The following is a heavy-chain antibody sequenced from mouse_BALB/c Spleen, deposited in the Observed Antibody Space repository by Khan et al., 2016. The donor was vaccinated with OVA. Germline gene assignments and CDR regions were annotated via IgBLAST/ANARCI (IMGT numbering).Heavy chain of an antibody. V-gene: IGHV1-87*01. CDR2: IYRGDGNT. D-gene: IGHD1-1*01. CDR3: ARGGITTGYFDY. J-gene: IGHJ2*01. CDR1: GYTFTSYW. Sequence: QVQLQQSGTELARPGASVKLSCKASGYTFTSYWMQWVKQRPGQGLEWIGAIYRGDGNTRYPQKFKGKATLTADKSSSTVYMQLSSLAYEDSAVYYCARGGITTGYFDYWGQGTTLTVSS.